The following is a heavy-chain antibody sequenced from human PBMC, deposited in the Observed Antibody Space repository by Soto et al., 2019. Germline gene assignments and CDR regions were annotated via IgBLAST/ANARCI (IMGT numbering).Heavy chain of an antibody. CDR1: GGSFSGYY. D-gene: IGHD4-17*01. J-gene: IGHJ5*02. V-gene: IGHV4-34*01. Sequence: SETLSLTCAVYGGSFSGYYWSWIRQPPGKGLEWIGEINHSGSTNYNPSLKSRVTISVDTSKNQFSLKLSSVTAADTAVYYCARGLHRRSSGDYGRFFWFDPWGQGTLVTVSS. CDR2: INHSGST. CDR3: ARGLHRRSSGDYGRFFWFDP.